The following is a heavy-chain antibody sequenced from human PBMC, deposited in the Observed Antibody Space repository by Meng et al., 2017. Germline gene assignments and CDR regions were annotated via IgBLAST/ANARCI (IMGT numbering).Heavy chain of an antibody. Sequence: SVKVSCKASGGTFSSYAISWVRQAPGQGLEWMGGIIPIFGTANYEQKFQGRVTITTDESTSTAYMELSSLRSEDTAVYYCACNNDYSTPVYYYYGMDVWGQGNMVTVSS. CDR3: ACNNDYSTPVYYYYGMDV. V-gene: IGHV1-69*05. CDR2: IIPIFGTA. D-gene: IGHD4-11*01. CDR1: GGTFSSYA. J-gene: IGHJ6*02.